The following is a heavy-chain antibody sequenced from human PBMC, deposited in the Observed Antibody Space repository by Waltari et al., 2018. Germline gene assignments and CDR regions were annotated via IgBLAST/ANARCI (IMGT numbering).Heavy chain of an antibody. V-gene: IGHV4-39*01. CDR2: ICYSGST. J-gene: IGHJ3*02. CDR3: ASPFVDTAMGYFDAFDI. CDR1: GGSISSSSYY. Sequence: QLQLQESGPGLVKPSETLSLTCTVSGGSISSSSYYWGWIRQPPGKGLEWIGSICYSGSTYYNPALKSRVTISVDTSKNQFSLKPSSVTAADTAVYYCASPFVDTAMGYFDAFDIWGQGTMVTVSS. D-gene: IGHD5-18*01.